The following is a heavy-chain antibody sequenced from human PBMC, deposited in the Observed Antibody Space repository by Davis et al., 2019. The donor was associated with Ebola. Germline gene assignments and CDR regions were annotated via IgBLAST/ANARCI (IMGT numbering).Heavy chain of an antibody. V-gene: IGHV1-69*13. CDR2: IIPIFGTE. J-gene: IGHJ3*02. CDR3: ARVGAAVRDAFDI. CDR1: GGTFSSYA. Sequence: SVQVSCKASGGTFSSYAISWVRQAPGQGREWMGGIIPIFGTENYAQKFQGRVPITADASTSTAYMELSSLRSEDTAVYYCARVGAAVRDAFDIWGQGKMVTVSS. D-gene: IGHD3-16*01.